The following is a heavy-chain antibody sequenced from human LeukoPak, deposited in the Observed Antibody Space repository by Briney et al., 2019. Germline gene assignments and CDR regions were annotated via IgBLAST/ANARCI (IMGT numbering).Heavy chain of an antibody. J-gene: IGHJ6*03. D-gene: IGHD3-9*01. Sequence: SETLSLTCTVSGYYISSGYYWGWIRQPPGKGLEWIGSIYHSGSTYYNPSLKSRVTISVDTSKNQFSLKLSSVTAADTAVYYCAREGRTYYDIYGYYYYMDVWGKGTTVTISS. V-gene: IGHV4-38-2*02. CDR1: GYYISSGYY. CDR3: AREGRTYYDIYGYYYYMDV. CDR2: IYHSGST.